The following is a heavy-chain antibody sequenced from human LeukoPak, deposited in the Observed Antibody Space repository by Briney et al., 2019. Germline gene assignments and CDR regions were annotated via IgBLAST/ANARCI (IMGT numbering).Heavy chain of an antibody. D-gene: IGHD2-2*01. CDR3: ARELGYCSSTSCYAEAFDI. Sequence: SETLSLTCTVSGGSISSGGYYWSWIRQHPGKGLEWIGYIYYSGSTYYNPSLKSRVTISVDTSKNQFSLKLSSVTAADTAVYYCARELGYCSSTSCYAEAFDIWGQGTMVTVSS. CDR1: GGSISSGGYY. CDR2: IYYSGST. J-gene: IGHJ3*02. V-gene: IGHV4-31*03.